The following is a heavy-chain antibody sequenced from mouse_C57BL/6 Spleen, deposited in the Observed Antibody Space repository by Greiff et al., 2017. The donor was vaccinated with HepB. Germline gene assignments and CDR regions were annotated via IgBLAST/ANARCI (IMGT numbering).Heavy chain of an antibody. CDR1: GYTFTSYW. CDR2: IYPGSGST. V-gene: IGHV1-55*01. D-gene: IGHD2-4*01. Sequence: QVQLQQSGAELVKPGASVKMSCKASGYTFTSYWITWVKQRPGQGLEWIGDIYPGSGSTNYNEKFKSKATLTVDTSSSTAYMQLSSLTSEDSAVYYCARYDYDLYYAMDYWGQGTSVTVSS. CDR3: ARYDYDLYYAMDY. J-gene: IGHJ4*01.